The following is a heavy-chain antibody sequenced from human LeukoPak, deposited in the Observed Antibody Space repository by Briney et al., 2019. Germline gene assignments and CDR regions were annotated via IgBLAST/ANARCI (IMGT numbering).Heavy chain of an antibody. CDR3: ARRRTTVTIDY. Sequence: GGSLRLSCAASGFTLSSYAMSWVRQAPGKGLEWVSSISSSSSYIYYADSVKGRFTISRDNAKNSLYLQMNSLRAEDTAVYYCARRRTTVTIDYWGQGTLVTVSS. V-gene: IGHV3-21*01. CDR2: ISSSSSYI. CDR1: GFTLSSYA. J-gene: IGHJ4*02. D-gene: IGHD4-17*01.